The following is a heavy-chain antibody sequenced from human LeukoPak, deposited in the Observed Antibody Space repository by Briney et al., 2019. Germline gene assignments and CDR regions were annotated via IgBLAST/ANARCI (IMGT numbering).Heavy chain of an antibody. D-gene: IGHD3-10*01. CDR2: TYYRSKWYN. J-gene: IGHJ4*02. V-gene: IGHV6-1*01. Sequence: SQTLSLTCAISGDSVSSNSAAWNWIRQSPSRGLEWLGRTYYRSKWYNYYAVSVKSRITINPDTSKNQFSLQLNSVTPEDTAVYYCAKGARGYGSGSQGYYFDYWGQGTLVTVSS. CDR1: GDSVSSNSAA. CDR3: AKGARGYGSGSQGYYFDY.